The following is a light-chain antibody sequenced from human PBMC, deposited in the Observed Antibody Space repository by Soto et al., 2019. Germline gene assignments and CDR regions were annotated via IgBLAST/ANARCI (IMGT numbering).Light chain of an antibody. CDR2: DVR. Sequence: QSALTQPASVSGSPGQSITISCTGTSSDVGGYNYVSWYQQHPGKAPKLMIYDVRTRPSGVSSRFSGSKSGNTASLTISGLQAEDEADYYCSSYTGSSTLDVVFGGGTKLTVL. J-gene: IGLJ2*01. CDR1: SSDVGGYNY. CDR3: SSYTGSSTLDVV. V-gene: IGLV2-14*01.